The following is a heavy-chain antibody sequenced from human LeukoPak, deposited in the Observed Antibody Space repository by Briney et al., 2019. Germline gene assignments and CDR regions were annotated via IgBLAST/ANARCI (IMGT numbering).Heavy chain of an antibody. CDR3: ARDPFGAAHNWFDP. CDR2: ISDDGRYI. J-gene: IGHJ5*02. D-gene: IGHD3-3*01. Sequence: PGGSLRLSCAASGFTFTSYAMNWLRQPPGRGPEWISSISDDGRYIYYADSVKGRFTISRDDANNSVSLQMNSLRAEDTALYHCARDPFGAAHNWFDPWGQGTLVIVSS. CDR1: GFTFTSYA. V-gene: IGHV3-21*01.